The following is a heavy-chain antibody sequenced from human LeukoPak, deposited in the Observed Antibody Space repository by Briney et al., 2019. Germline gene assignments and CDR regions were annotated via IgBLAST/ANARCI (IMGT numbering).Heavy chain of an antibody. V-gene: IGHV3-23*01. D-gene: IGHD3-22*01. J-gene: IGHJ4*02. CDR2: FSGSGGST. CDR1: GFTFSSYA. CDR3: AKDRLTYYYDSSGYYFFDG. Sequence: GGSLRLSCASSGFTFSSYAMSWARQAPGKGLEWVSVFSGSGGSTYYADSVKGRFTISRDNSKNTLYLQMNSLRAEDTAVYYCAKDRLTYYYDSSGYYFFDGWGQGTLVTVS.